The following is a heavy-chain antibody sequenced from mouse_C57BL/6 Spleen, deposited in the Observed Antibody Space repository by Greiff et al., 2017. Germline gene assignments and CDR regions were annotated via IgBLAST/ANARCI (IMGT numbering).Heavy chain of an antibody. CDR1: GYTFTSYW. CDR3: ANGYDGGYAMDY. Sequence: QVQLKESGAELAKPGASVKLSCKASGYTFTSYWMHWVKPRPGQGLEWIGYINPSSGYTKYNQKFKDKATLTADKSSSTAYMQLSRLTYEDSAVYYCANGYDGGYAMDYWCQGTSVTVSS. V-gene: IGHV1-7*01. CDR2: INPSSGYT. J-gene: IGHJ4*01. D-gene: IGHD2-2*01.